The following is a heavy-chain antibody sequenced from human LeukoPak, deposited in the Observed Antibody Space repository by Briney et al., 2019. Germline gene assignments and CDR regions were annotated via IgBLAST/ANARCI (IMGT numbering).Heavy chain of an antibody. CDR3: AKYDYGGNPNEYYFDY. Sequence: GALRLSCAASGFTFSSYAMSWVRQAPGKGLEWVSTIGDNGDSTCYADSVKGRFTISRDNSKNTLYLQMNSLRAQDTAVYYCAKYDYGGNPNEYYFDYWGQGTLVTVSS. CDR1: GFTFSSYA. CDR2: IGDNGDST. J-gene: IGHJ4*02. V-gene: IGHV3-23*01. D-gene: IGHD4-23*01.